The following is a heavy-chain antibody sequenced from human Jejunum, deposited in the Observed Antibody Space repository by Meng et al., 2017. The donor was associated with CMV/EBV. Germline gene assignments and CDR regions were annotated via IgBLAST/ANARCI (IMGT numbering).Heavy chain of an antibody. CDR1: VGSFSDYY. J-gene: IGHJ4*02. Sequence: TVSVGSFSDYYWTWIRQFPGKGLEWIGYVFYTGSTNYNPSLESRVSMSVDTSKKQFSLTLSAVTAADTAVYYCASHRYSAGYYSDYWAQGTLVTVSS. CDR2: VFYTGST. V-gene: IGHV4-59*13. CDR3: ASHRYSAGYYSDY. D-gene: IGHD3-16*02.